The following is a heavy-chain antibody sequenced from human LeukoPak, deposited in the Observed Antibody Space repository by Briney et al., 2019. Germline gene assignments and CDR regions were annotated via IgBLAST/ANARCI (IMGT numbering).Heavy chain of an antibody. Sequence: GGSLRLSCAASGFTFDDYGLSWVRQAPGKGLEWVSGINWNGGSTGYADSVKGRFTISRDNSKNTLYLQMNSLRAEDTAVYYCARGEYYYDSSGYYFDYWGQGTLVTVSS. D-gene: IGHD3-22*01. V-gene: IGHV3-20*04. CDR3: ARGEYYYDSSGYYFDY. J-gene: IGHJ4*02. CDR1: GFTFDDYG. CDR2: INWNGGST.